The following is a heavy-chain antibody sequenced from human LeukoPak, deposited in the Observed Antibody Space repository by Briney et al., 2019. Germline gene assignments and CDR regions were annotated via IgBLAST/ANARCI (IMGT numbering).Heavy chain of an antibody. D-gene: IGHD2-15*01. V-gene: IGHV4-39*01. J-gene: IGHJ6*03. Sequence: SETLSLTCTVSGGSISSRSYYWGWIRQPPGKGLEWVGSIYYSGSTYYNPSLQSRVTISVDTSKNQFSLKLNSVTAADTAVYYCASFYCSGGSCYQYFSYYYMDVWGKGTTVTISS. CDR1: GGSISSRSYY. CDR2: IYYSGST. CDR3: ASFYCSGGSCYQYFSYYYMDV.